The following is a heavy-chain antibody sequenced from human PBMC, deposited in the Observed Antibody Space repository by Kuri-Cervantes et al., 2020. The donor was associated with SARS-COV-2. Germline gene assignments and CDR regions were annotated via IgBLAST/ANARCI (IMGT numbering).Heavy chain of an antibody. V-gene: IGHV3-30-3*01. CDR3: ARDMQILTGHYYLNFDY. CDR2: ISYDGSNK. D-gene: IGHD3-9*01. CDR1: GFTFISYA. J-gene: IGHJ4*02. Sequence: GESLKISCAASGFTFISYAMHWVRQAPGKGLEWVAVISYDGSNKYFAESVKGRFTISRDNSKNSLYLQMHSLRAEDTAVYYCARDMQILTGHYYLNFDYWGQGTLVTVSS.